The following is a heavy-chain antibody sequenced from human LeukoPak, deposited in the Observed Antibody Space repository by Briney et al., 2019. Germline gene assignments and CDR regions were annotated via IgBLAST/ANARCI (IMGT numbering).Heavy chain of an antibody. J-gene: IGHJ4*02. V-gene: IGHV4-59*01. Sequence: PSETLSLTCTVSGGSISSYYWSWIRQPPGKGLEWIGYIYYSRSTKYNPSLKSRVTISVDTSKNQFSLRLSSVTAADTAVYYCASHLVPGMDLDSWGQGTLVTVSS. D-gene: IGHD6-13*01. CDR1: GGSISSYY. CDR3: ASHLVPGMDLDS. CDR2: IYYSRST.